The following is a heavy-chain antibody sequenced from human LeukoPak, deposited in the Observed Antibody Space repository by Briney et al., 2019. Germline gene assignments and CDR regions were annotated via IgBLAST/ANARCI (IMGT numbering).Heavy chain of an antibody. V-gene: IGHV4-34*01. CDR1: GGSFSGDY. J-gene: IGHJ4*02. Sequence: SETLSLTCAVYGGSFSGDYSSWIRHPPRKGLEWIGEINHSVGTTYTPSLKSRVTISADTSKNQSSLKVTSVTAPDTAVYYCAGGGRGARLQSWGQGTPVTVSS. CDR2: INHSVGT. CDR3: AGGGRGARLQS. D-gene: IGHD6-6*01.